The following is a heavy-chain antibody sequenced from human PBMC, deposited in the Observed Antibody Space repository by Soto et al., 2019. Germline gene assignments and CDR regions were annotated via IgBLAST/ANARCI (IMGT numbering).Heavy chain of an antibody. CDR2: ISGSGGST. D-gene: IGHD6-13*01. V-gene: IGHV3-23*01. Sequence: GGSLRLSCAASGFTFSSYAMSWVRQAPGKGLEWVSAISGSGGSTYYADSVKGRFTISRDNSKNTLYLQMNSLRAEDTAVYYFANLYTLYSSSWSIDYWGQGTLVTVSS. J-gene: IGHJ4*02. CDR3: ANLYTLYSSSWSIDY. CDR1: GFTFSSYA.